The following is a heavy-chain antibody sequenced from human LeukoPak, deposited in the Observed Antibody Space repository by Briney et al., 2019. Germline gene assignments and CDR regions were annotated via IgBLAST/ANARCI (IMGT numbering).Heavy chain of an antibody. CDR3: ATAPILRGEAGEQYKYGMDV. D-gene: IGHD2-2*02. CDR1: GGSISSCNW. V-gene: IGHV4-4*02. J-gene: IGHJ6*02. CDR2: VYHNGTP. Sequence: SETLSLTCAVSGGSISSCNWWSLLRQSPGKGLEWIGEVYHNGTPNYNPSLKSRVTISADTFKNHFSLKLTSVTAADTAVYYCATAPILRGEAGEQYKYGMDVWGQGTTVIVSS.